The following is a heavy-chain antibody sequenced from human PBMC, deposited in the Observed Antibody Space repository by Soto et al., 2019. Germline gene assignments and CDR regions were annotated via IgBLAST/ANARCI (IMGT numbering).Heavy chain of an antibody. Sequence: DVQLVESGGGLVQPGGSLRLSCAASGFTFGYYNMHWVRQAPGKGLEWVSFVRSSGDDTYYADSVKGRFTISRDNAKDSLYLQMNSLRGEDTAVYYCASDGESSSSSDFDFWGQGALVTVSS. V-gene: IGHV3-48*01. CDR2: VRSSGDDT. CDR3: ASDGESSSSSDFDF. CDR1: GFTFGYYN. D-gene: IGHD2-2*01. J-gene: IGHJ4*02.